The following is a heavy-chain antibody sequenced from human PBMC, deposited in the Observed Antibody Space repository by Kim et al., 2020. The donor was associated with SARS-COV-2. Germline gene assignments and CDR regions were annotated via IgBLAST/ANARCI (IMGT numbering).Heavy chain of an antibody. V-gene: IGHV3-30-3*01. CDR3: ARDRPYYYDSSGYYGGAFDI. CDR2: ISYDGSNK. J-gene: IGHJ3*02. D-gene: IGHD3-22*01. Sequence: GGSLRLSCAASGFTFSSYAMHWVRQAPGKGLEWVAVISYDGSNKYYADSVKGRFTISRDNSKNTLYLQMNSLRAEDTAVYYCARDRPYYYDSSGYYGGAFDIWGQGTMVTVSS. CDR1: GFTFSSYA.